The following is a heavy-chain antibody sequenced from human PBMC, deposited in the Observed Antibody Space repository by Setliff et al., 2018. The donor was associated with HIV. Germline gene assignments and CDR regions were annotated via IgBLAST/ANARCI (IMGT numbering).Heavy chain of an antibody. V-gene: IGHV1-69*05. J-gene: IGHJ5*02. Sequence: SVKVSCKASGGTFSSYAISWARQAPGQGLEWMGGLIPIYATSDYAQKLQGRVTISTDESARTAYMELRSLRSEDTAVYYCAVGPHGDYELGWFDLWGQGTLVTVSS. CDR2: LIPIYATS. CDR1: GGTFSSYA. CDR3: AVGPHGDYELGWFDL. D-gene: IGHD4-17*01.